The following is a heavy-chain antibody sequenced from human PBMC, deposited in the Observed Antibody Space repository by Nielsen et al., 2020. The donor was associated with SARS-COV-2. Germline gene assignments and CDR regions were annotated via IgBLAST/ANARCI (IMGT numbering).Heavy chain of an antibody. D-gene: IGHD6-6*01. CDR1: GFSISNNY. CDR2: ISYDGSNK. J-gene: IGHJ4*02. CDR3: ARDQVGSSAGYFDY. V-gene: IGHV3-30-3*01. Sequence: GGSLRLSCAASGFSISNNYMSWVRQAPGKGLEWVAVISYDGSNKYYADSVKGRFTISRDNSKNTLYLQMNSLRAEDTAVYYCARDQVGSSAGYFDYWGQGTLVTVSS.